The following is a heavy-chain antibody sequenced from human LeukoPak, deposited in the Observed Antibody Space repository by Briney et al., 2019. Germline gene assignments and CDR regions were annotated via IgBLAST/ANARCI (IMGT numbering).Heavy chain of an antibody. J-gene: IGHJ4*02. CDR3: ARPYCSGGSCYEGGY. CDR1: GGSISSYY. D-gene: IGHD2-15*01. CDR2: IYTSGST. Sequence: KTSETLSLTCTVSGGSISSYYWGWIRQPAGKGLEWIGRIYTSGSTNYNPSLKGRVTMSVDTSKNQFSLKLSSVTAADTAVYYCARPYCSGGSCYEGGYWGQGTLVTVSS. V-gene: IGHV4-4*07.